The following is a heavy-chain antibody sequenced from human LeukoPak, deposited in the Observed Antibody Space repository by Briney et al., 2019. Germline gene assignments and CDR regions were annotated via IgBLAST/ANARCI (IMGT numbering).Heavy chain of an antibody. CDR1: GNTFTKNG. V-gene: IGHV1-18*01. CDR2: ISADNGNT. CDR3: AREGSGYYDTSGYYIFDY. Sequence: ASVTVSCQASGNTFTKNGFSWVRQAAGQGLEWMGWISADNGNTNYAQNLQGRVSMTIESSTSTAYMELRSLRSDDTAVYYCAREGSGYYDTSGYYIFDYWGQGTLVTVSS. D-gene: IGHD3-22*01. J-gene: IGHJ4*02.